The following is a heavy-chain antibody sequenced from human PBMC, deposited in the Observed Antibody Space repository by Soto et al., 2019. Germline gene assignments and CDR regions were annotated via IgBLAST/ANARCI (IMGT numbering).Heavy chain of an antibody. J-gene: IGHJ4*02. CDR2: IYYSGST. V-gene: IGHV4-61*01. CDR1: GGSVSSGSYY. CDR3: ARESFCSCYHFDY. D-gene: IGHD3-3*01. Sequence: QVQLQESGPGLVKPSETLSLTCTVSGGSVSSGSYYWSWIRQPPGKGLEWIGYIYYSGSTNYNPSLKRRVTISVVTSKNQFSLKLSSVTAADTAVYYCARESFCSCYHFDYWGQGTLVTVSS.